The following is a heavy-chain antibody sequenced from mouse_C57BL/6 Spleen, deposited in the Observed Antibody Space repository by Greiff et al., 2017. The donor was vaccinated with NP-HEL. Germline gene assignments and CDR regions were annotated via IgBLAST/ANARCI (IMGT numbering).Heavy chain of an antibody. CDR3: ARGVDGYFLMDY. CDR1: GYAFSSYW. J-gene: IGHJ4*01. V-gene: IGHV1-80*01. CDR2: IYPGDGDT. D-gene: IGHD2-3*01. Sequence: VKLQESGAELVKPGASVKISCKASGYAFSSYWMNWVKQRPGKGLEWIGQIYPGDGDTNYNGKFKGKATLTADKSSSTAYMQLISLTSEDSAVYFCARGVDGYFLMDYWGQGTSVTVSS.